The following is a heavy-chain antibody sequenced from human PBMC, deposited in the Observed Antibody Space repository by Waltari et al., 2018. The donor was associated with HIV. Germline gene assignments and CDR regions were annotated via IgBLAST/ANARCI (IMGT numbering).Heavy chain of an antibody. V-gene: IGHV3-30*18. D-gene: IGHD2-15*01. J-gene: IGHJ6*02. CDR2: ISNDGTYR. Sequence: QAQLVQSGGGVVQPGGSLRFSCVASAFTFGNYGLHWVRQAPGKGLEWVALISNDGTYRKHLASLEGRFSISRDNLKNILYLEMNNLRTDDTAVYYCAKGRGKRGSYGMDVWGQGTTVTVSS. CDR1: AFTFGNYG. CDR3: AKGRGKRGSYGMDV.